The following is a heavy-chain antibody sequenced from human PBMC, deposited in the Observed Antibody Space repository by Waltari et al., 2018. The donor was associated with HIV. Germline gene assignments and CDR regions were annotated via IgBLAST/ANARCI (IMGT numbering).Heavy chain of an antibody. V-gene: IGHV4-59*01. Sequence: QVQLQESGPGLVKPSETLSLTCTVSGGSISSYYWSWIRQPPGKGLEWIGYIYYSGSTNYNPSLKSRVTISVDTSKNQFSLKLSSVTAADTAVYYCARDPALPSIAAAGTTQRYYYHGMDVWGQGTTVTVSS. CDR2: IYYSGST. CDR1: GGSISSYY. J-gene: IGHJ6*02. D-gene: IGHD6-13*01. CDR3: ARDPALPSIAAAGTTQRYYYHGMDV.